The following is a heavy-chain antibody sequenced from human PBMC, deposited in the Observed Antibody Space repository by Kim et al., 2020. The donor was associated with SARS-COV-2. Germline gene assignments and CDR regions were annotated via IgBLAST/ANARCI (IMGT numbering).Heavy chain of an antibody. CDR1: GFTFSSYG. Sequence: GGSLRLSCAASGFTFSSYGMHWVRQAPGKGLEWVAVIWYDGSNKYYADSVKGRFTISRDNSKNTLYLQMNSLRAEDTAVYYCARDRETAMVNTPMYYYYGMDVWGQGTTVTVSS. J-gene: IGHJ6*02. CDR3: ARDRETAMVNTPMYYYYGMDV. V-gene: IGHV3-33*01. D-gene: IGHD5-18*01. CDR2: IWYDGSNK.